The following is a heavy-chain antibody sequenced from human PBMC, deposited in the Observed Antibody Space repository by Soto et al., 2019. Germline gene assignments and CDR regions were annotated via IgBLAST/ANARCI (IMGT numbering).Heavy chain of an antibody. J-gene: IGHJ4*02. CDR3: ARRDSGGFFRFFDS. CDR1: GGSLSTNP. Sequence: SVKVSCKASGGSLSTNPISWVRQAPGQGLEWMGGTGSGTGPGNNAQKFQGRLTVTADKSTSTVYMELTNLSSEDTAVYYCARRDSGGFFRFFDSWGQGTLVTISS. CDR2: TGSGTGPG. V-gene: IGHV1-69*06. D-gene: IGHD2-15*01.